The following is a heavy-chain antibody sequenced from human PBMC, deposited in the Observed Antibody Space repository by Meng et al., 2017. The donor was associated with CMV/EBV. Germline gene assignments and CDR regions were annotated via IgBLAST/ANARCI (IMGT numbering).Heavy chain of an antibody. CDR2: ISAYNGKT. D-gene: IGHD5-24*01. CDR3: AKWGQSRDWPPDSFDP. V-gene: IGHV1-18*01. J-gene: IGHJ5*02. CDR1: GFPFTTYG. Sequence: QPQLLQTGSEMSEPGAAVKVYFNASGFPFTTYGITWVRQAPGQGLEWMGWISAYNGKTEYPQSLQGRVTMTTDKTTSTAYMELRSLRADDTAVYYCAKWGQSRDWPPDSFDPWGQGTLVTSPQ.